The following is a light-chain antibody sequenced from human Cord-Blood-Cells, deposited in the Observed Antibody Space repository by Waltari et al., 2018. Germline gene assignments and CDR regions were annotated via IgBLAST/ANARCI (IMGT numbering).Light chain of an antibody. Sequence: EIVITQSPATLSVSPGERATLSCRASQSVSSNLAWYQQKPGQAPRPLIYGASTRATGIPAMFSGSGSGTEFTLTISSLQSEDFAVYYCQQYNNWPPLTFGGGTKVEIK. CDR2: GAS. CDR3: QQYNNWPPLT. J-gene: IGKJ4*01. V-gene: IGKV3-15*01. CDR1: QSVSSN.